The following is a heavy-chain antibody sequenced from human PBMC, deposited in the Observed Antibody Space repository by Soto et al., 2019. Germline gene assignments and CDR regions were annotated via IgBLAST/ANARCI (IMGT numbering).Heavy chain of an antibody. CDR3: ARAGDYYFWSGYSNDASHI. D-gene: IGHD3-3*01. Sequence: SETLSLTCTVSSASMSGYYWNWIRQPPGKGLEWIGYIYYSGSTNYNPSLKSRVTISVDTSKNQFSLKLSSVTAADTAVYYCARAGDYYFWSGYSNDASHIWCPGTMLTLS. J-gene: IGHJ3*02. CDR2: IYYSGST. V-gene: IGHV4-59*01. CDR1: SASMSGYY.